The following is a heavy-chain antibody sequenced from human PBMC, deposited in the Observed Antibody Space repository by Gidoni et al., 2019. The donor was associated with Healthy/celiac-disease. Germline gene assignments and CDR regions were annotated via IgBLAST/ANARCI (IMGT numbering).Heavy chain of an antibody. Sequence: QVQLVESVGGLVKPRGPLRLSCAASGFTFSDYYMSWIRQAPGKGLEWVSYSSSSGSTIYYADSVKGRFTSSRDNAKNSLYLQMNSVRAEDTAVYYCARFVHSGYDSWGQGTLVTVSS. CDR1: GFTFSDYY. CDR2: SSSSGSTI. CDR3: ARFVHSGYDS. J-gene: IGHJ4*02. V-gene: IGHV3-11*01. D-gene: IGHD5-12*01.